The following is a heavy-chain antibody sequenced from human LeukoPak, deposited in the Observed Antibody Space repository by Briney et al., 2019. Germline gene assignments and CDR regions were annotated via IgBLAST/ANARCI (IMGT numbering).Heavy chain of an antibody. Sequence: ASVKVSCKASGYTFTSYYMHWVRQAPEQGLEWMGIINPSGGSTSYAQKFQGRVTMTRDTSTSTVYMELSSLRSEDTAVYYCARDSSVAVAGGIIDYWGQGTLVTVSS. J-gene: IGHJ4*02. V-gene: IGHV1-46*01. CDR2: INPSGGST. D-gene: IGHD6-19*01. CDR3: ARDSSVAVAGGIIDY. CDR1: GYTFTSYY.